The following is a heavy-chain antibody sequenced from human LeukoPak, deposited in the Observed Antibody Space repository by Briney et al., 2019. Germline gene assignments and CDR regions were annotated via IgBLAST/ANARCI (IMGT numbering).Heavy chain of an antibody. J-gene: IGHJ4*02. CDR2: TYYSGST. CDR1: GGSISSYY. CDR3: ARWLSGSQDY. V-gene: IGHV4-59*01. D-gene: IGHD3-10*01. Sequence: SETLSLTCTVSGGSISSYYWSWIRQPPGKGLEWIGYTYYSGSTNYNPSLKSRVTISVDTSKNQFSLKLSSVTAADTAVYYCARWLSGSQDYWGQGTLVTVSS.